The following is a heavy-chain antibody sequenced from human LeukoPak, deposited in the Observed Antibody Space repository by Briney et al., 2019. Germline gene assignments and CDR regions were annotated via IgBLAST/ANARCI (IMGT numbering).Heavy chain of an antibody. Sequence: GASVKVSRKASGYTFTIYGISWVRQTPGQGLEWGGRIITIFGTANYAQKFQGRVTITADKSTSTAYMELSSLRSEDKAVYYCARGARGYSYGYVDYWGQGTLVTVSS. CDR1: GYTFTIYG. J-gene: IGHJ4*02. V-gene: IGHV1-69*06. D-gene: IGHD5-18*01. CDR3: ARGARGYSYGYVDY. CDR2: IITIFGTA.